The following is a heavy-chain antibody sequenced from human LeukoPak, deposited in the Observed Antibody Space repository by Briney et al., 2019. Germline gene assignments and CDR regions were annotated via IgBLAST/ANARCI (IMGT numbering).Heavy chain of an antibody. V-gene: IGHV3-48*01. Sequence: PGGSLRLSCAASGFTFSSYGMNWVRQAPGKGLEWVSYISSSSSTIYYADSVKGRFTISRDNAKNSLYLQMNSLRAEDAAVYYCAREWGYYESSGNNWFDPWGQGTLVTVPS. CDR3: AREWGYYESSGNNWFDP. CDR2: ISSSSSTI. D-gene: IGHD3-22*01. J-gene: IGHJ5*02. CDR1: GFTFSSYG.